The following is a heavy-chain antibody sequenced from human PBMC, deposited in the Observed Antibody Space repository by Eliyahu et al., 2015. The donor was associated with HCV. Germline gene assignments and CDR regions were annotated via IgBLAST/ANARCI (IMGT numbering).Heavy chain of an antibody. CDR1: GFXFXSFA. CDR2: VGSGGGAT. D-gene: IGHD2/OR15-2a*01. Sequence: EVQLLESGGGLVQPGRSLXLSCSXSGFXFXSFAMSWVRQAPGKGLGWVSSVGSGGGATFYADSVEGRFTISRDNSKNTLYLQMNSLSAEDTAVYYCAKHPYSTSDHPFFDYWGQGTLVTVS. J-gene: IGHJ4*02. CDR3: AKHPYSTSDHPFFDY. V-gene: IGHV3-23*01.